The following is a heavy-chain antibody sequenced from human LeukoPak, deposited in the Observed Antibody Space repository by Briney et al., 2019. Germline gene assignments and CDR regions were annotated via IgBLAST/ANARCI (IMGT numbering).Heavy chain of an antibody. D-gene: IGHD5-12*01. J-gene: IGHJ4*02. V-gene: IGHV3-23*01. CDR1: GFTFSSYA. Sequence: GGSLRLSCAASGFTFSSYAMSWVRQSPGKGLEWVSSITGGDGDAHYADAVQGRFTISRDNSKNTLYLQMNSLRAEDTAIYYCAKDQKTGYSPFDSWGQGTLVTVSS. CDR3: AKDQKTGYSPFDS. CDR2: ITGGDGDA.